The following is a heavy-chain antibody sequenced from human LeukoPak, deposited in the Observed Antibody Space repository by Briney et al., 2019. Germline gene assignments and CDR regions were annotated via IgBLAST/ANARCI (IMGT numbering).Heavy chain of an antibody. CDR2: INWNGGST. J-gene: IGHJ6*03. CDR1: GFTFDDYG. V-gene: IGHV3-20*04. CDR3: ARETDIAAPGYYYMDV. D-gene: IGHD6-13*01. Sequence: PGGSLRLSCAASGFTFDDYGMSWVRQAPGKGLEWVSGINWNGGSTGYADSVKGRFTISRDNAKNSLYLQMNSLRAEDTALYYCARETDIAAPGYYYMDVWGKGTTVTVSS.